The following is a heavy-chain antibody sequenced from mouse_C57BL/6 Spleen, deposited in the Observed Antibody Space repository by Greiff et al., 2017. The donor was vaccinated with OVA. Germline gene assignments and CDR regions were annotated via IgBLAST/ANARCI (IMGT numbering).Heavy chain of an antibody. CDR2: IYPGSGST. Sequence: VQLQQPGAELVKPGASGKMSCKASGDTGTSYWITRVKQRPGQGLEWIGDIYPGSGSTNYNEKFKSKATLTVDTSSSTAYMQLSSLTSADSAVYYCAREDYYGSSWGQGTTLTVSS. CDR1: GDTGTSYW. V-gene: IGHV1-55*01. D-gene: IGHD1-1*01. J-gene: IGHJ2*01. CDR3: AREDYYGSS.